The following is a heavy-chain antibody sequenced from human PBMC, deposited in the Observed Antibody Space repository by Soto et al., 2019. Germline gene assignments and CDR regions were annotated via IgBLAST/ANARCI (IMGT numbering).Heavy chain of an antibody. Sequence: SETLSLTCAVSGDSMSSSDYYWGWIRQPPGKGLEWIGSIYYSGSTYYNPSLQSRVAISVDTSKNQFSLKLKSVTAADTAIYYCARRTVNIRTFYSGLKTHCYDYWGQGAPVTVS. CDR2: IYYSGST. J-gene: IGHJ4*02. CDR3: ARRTVNIRTFYSGLKTHCYDY. V-gene: IGHV4-39*01. CDR1: GDSMSSSDYY. D-gene: IGHD6-19*01.